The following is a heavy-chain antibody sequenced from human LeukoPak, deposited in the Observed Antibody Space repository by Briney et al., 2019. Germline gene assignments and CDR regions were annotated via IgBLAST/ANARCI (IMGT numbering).Heavy chain of an antibody. CDR3: ATAFNWNDVFRGNY. V-gene: IGHV3-11*01. Sequence: GGSLRLSCSASGFTFRDHYMSWVRQAPGKGLEFVSYISSSGSPLYYADSVKGRFTISRDNAKNSLYLQMNTLRAEDTAVYYCATAFNWNDVFRGNYWGQGILVTVSS. CDR1: GFTFRDHY. CDR2: ISSSGSPL. D-gene: IGHD1-1*01. J-gene: IGHJ4*02.